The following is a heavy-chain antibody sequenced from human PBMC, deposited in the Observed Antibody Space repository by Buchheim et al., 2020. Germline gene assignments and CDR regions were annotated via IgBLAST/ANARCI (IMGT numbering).Heavy chain of an antibody. CDR1: GYTFTRYD. Sequence: QVQLVQSGAEVKKPGASVKVSCKASGYTFTRYDINWVRQATGQGLEWMGWMNPNSGNAGYAQKFQGRVTMTRNTSIRTAYMELSSLRSDDTAVYYCARGYCSGGSCYSYGGYYGMDVWGQGTT. CDR3: ARGYCSGGSCYSYGGYYGMDV. D-gene: IGHD2-15*01. V-gene: IGHV1-8*01. J-gene: IGHJ6*02. CDR2: MNPNSGNA.